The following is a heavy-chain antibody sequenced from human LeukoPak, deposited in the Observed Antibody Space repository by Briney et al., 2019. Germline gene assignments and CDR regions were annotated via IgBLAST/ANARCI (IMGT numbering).Heavy chain of an antibody. Sequence: GASVKVSSKASGYTFTSYYMHWVRQAPGQGLEWMGIINPSGGSTSYAQKFQGRVTMTSDTSTSTVYMELSSLRSEDTAVYYCARVAARMDCSGGSCYSKGGHEGFDYWGQGTLVTVSS. D-gene: IGHD2-15*01. CDR2: INPSGGST. CDR1: GYTFTSYY. V-gene: IGHV1-46*01. CDR3: ARVAARMDCSGGSCYSKGGHEGFDY. J-gene: IGHJ4*02.